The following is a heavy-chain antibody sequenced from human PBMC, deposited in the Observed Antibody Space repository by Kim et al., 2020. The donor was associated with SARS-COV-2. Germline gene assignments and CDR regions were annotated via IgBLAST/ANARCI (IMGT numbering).Heavy chain of an antibody. CDR2: ISDDGSFT. Sequence: GGSLRLSCEGSGFIFSHYWLHWVRQAPGKGPVWVSRISDDGSFTGYADSVKGRFTTSRDNAKNTLYLQMNSLRAEDTAVYYCADFSFDWLLSLWGQGTLVTVSS. J-gene: IGHJ4*02. CDR3: ADFSFDWLLSL. V-gene: IGHV3-74*01. CDR1: GFIFSHYW. D-gene: IGHD3-9*01.